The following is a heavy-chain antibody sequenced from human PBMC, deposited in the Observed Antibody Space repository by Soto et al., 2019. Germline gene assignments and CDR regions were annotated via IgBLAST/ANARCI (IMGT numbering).Heavy chain of an antibody. CDR3: ASPVWRELTNDAFNI. Sequence: QVQLVQSGAEVKKPGASVKVSCKASGYTFTSYDINWVRQATGQGLEWMGWMNPNSGNSGYAPKFQGRVTMTRNTSISTAYMELSSLRSEDTAVYYWASPVWRELTNDAFNIWGQGTMVTVSS. J-gene: IGHJ3*02. CDR1: GYTFTSYD. V-gene: IGHV1-8*01. CDR2: MNPNSGNS. D-gene: IGHD1-7*01.